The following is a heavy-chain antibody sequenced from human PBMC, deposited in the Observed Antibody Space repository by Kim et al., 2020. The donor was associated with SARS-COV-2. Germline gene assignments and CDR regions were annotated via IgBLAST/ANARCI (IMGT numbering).Heavy chain of an antibody. CDR3: TSKYYYDSSGYYYADW. CDR1: SHSTSSGYY. V-gene: IGHV4-38-2*02. D-gene: IGHD3-22*01. CDR2: IYHSGTT. Sequence: SETLSLTCTVSSHSTSSGYYWGWIRQPPGKGLEWIGSIYHSGTTYYNPSLKSRVTISIDTSKNQFSLRLNSVTAADTAVYYCTSKYYYDSSGYYYADWWGQGTLGTVSS. J-gene: IGHJ4*02.